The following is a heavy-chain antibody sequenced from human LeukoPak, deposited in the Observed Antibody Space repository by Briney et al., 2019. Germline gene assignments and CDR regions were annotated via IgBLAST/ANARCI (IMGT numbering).Heavy chain of an antibody. D-gene: IGHD1-26*01. J-gene: IGHJ4*02. CDR1: GFTFSSHT. CDR2: ISSSSGTI. CDR3: ARDRVGAPDY. Sequence: GGSLRLSCAASGFTFSSHTMNWVRQAPGKGLEWISYISSSSGTIYYADSVKGRFTISRDNAKNSLYLQMNSLRADDTAVYYCARDRVGAPDYWGQGTLVTVSS. V-gene: IGHV3-48*01.